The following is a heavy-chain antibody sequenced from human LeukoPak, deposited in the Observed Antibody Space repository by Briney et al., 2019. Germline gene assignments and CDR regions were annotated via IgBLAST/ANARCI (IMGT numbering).Heavy chain of an antibody. D-gene: IGHD3-16*01. Sequence: GGSLRLSCAASGFTFSSYAMHWVRQAPGKGLEWVAVISYDGSNKYYADSVKGRFTISRDNSKNTLYLQMNSLRAEDTAVYYCARDAELYYDYVWGFGYWGQGTLVTVSS. CDR3: ARDAELYYDYVWGFGY. V-gene: IGHV3-30*04. CDR2: ISYDGSNK. CDR1: GFTFSSYA. J-gene: IGHJ4*02.